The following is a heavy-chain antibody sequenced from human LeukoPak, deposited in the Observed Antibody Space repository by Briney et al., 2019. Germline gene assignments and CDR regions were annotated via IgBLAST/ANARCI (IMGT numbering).Heavy chain of an antibody. Sequence: PGGSLRLSCAASGFTVSSNYMSWVRQAPGKGLEWVSTIYTGGDTYYADSVKGRFTISRDNSQNTLYLQMNSLRVEDTAVYYCAKDVYYYGSGSYAAFDYWGQGTLVTVSS. D-gene: IGHD3-10*01. V-gene: IGHV3-66*01. CDR2: IYTGGDT. J-gene: IGHJ4*02. CDR1: GFTVSSNY. CDR3: AKDVYYYGSGSYAAFDY.